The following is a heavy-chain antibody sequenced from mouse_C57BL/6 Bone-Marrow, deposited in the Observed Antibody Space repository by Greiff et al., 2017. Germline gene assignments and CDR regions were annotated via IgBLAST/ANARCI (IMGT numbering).Heavy chain of an antibody. CDR3: ARQVYYSKPLYAMDY. CDR1: GYTFTDYN. D-gene: IGHD2-5*01. V-gene: IGHV1-18*01. CDR2: INPNNGGT. Sequence: EVQLQESGPELVKPGASVKIPCKASGYTFTDYNMDWVKQSHGKSLEWIGDINPNNGGTIYNQKFKGKATLTVDKSSSTAYMERRSLTSEDTAVYYCARQVYYSKPLYAMDYCGQGTSVTVSS. J-gene: IGHJ4*01.